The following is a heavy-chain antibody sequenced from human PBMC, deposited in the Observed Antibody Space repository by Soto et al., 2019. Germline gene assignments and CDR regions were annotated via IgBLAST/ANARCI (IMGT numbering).Heavy chain of an antibody. CDR1: GYTFTNYP. Sequence: QVQLVQSGTEVRKPGASVKLSCRASGYTFTNYPLHWVRQAPGQRPQWLGWISAVDGQIKYSQKFQGRVTLTTDTSASTTYMELSSLRSDDTAMCYCARGFRDPSFSGFDYWGQGALVTVSS. CDR3: ARGFRDPSFSGFDY. CDR2: ISAVDGQI. D-gene: IGHD2-21*02. V-gene: IGHV1-3*01. J-gene: IGHJ4*02.